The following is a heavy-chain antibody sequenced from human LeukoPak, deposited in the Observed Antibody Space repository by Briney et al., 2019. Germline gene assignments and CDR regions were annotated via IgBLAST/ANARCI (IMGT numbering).Heavy chain of an antibody. D-gene: IGHD5-24*01. J-gene: IGHJ4*02. Sequence: GGSLRLSCAASGFTFSSYGMHWVRQAPGKGLEWVSGISPNGVITYYADSVKGRFTISRDNSKGTVYLQMNSLRPEDTAVYYCAKDDAWLQYGNWGRGTLVTVSS. V-gene: IGHV3-23*01. CDR2: ISPNGVIT. CDR3: AKDDAWLQYGN. CDR1: GFTFSSYG.